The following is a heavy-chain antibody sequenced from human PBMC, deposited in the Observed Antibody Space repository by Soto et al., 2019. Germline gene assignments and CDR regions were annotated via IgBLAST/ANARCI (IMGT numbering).Heavy chain of an antibody. CDR3: AXDAGYSTGWPPGYYFDY. J-gene: IGHJ4*02. CDR2: IVVGSGNT. Sequence: GASVKVSCKASGFTFTSSAVQWVRQARGQRLEWIGWIVVGSGNTNYAQKFQERVTITRDMSTSTAYMELSSLRSEDTAVYYCAXDAGYSTGWPPGYYFDYWGRGTLVTVSS. CDR1: GFTFTSSA. V-gene: IGHV1-58*01. D-gene: IGHD6-25*01.